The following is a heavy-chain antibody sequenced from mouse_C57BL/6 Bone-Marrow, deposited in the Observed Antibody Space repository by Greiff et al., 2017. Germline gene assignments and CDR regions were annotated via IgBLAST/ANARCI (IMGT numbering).Heavy chain of an antibody. CDR3: ARDGYFGFAY. CDR1: GYTFPSYW. J-gene: IGHJ3*01. Sequence: VQLKQPGAELVTPGASVKLSCKASGYTFPSYWMQWVKQRPGQGLEWIGEIDPSDSYTNYNQKFKGKATLTVDTSSSTAYMQLSSLTSEDSAVYYCARDGYFGFAYWGQGTLVTVSA. D-gene: IGHD2-3*01. CDR2: IDPSDSYT. V-gene: IGHV1-50*01.